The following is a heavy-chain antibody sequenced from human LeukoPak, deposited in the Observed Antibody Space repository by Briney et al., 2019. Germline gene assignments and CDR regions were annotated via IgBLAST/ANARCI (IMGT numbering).Heavy chain of an antibody. CDR1: GGSISSSSHY. CDR3: ARDRDDSSGYSDF. D-gene: IGHD3-22*01. CDR2: IYYSGSI. V-gene: IGHV4-39*07. J-gene: IGHJ4*02. Sequence: PSETLSLTCTASGGSISSSSHYWGWIRQPPGKGLEWIGSIYYSGSIHHNPSLKSRVTISVDTSKNQFSLKLSSVTAADTAVYYCARDRDDSSGYSDFWGQGTLVTVSS.